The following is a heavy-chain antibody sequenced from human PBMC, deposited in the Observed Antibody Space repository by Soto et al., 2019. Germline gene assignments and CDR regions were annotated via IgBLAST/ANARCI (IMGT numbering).Heavy chain of an antibody. V-gene: IGHV4-59*01. CDR1: GGSIGSYY. CDR2: IDYRGTT. Sequence: SEPLSLTCTVSGGSIGSYYWSWVRRPPGKGLEWIGYIDYRGTTKYIPSLRSRVTMSVDTSKSRFSLRLTSVSAADTAVYYCARDRSGVHYGMDVWGLGTTVTVS. J-gene: IGHJ6*02. CDR3: ARDRSGVHYGMDV. D-gene: IGHD2-8*01.